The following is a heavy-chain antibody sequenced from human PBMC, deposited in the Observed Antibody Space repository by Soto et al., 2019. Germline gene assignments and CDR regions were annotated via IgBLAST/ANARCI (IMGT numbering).Heavy chain of an antibody. CDR1: GGSISSGGYS. CDR2: IYHSGST. Sequence: PSETLSLTCAVSGGSISSGGYSWSWIRQPPGKGLEWIGYIYHSGSTYYNPSLKSRVTISVDRSKNQFSLKLSSVTAADTAVYYCARGASPIAAPDYWGQGTLVTVSS. J-gene: IGHJ4*02. D-gene: IGHD6-13*01. CDR3: ARGASPIAAPDY. V-gene: IGHV4-30-2*01.